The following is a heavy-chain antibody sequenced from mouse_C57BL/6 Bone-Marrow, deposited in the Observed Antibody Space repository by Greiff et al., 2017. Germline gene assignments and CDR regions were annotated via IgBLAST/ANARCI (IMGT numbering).Heavy chain of an antibody. V-gene: IGHV14-4*01. D-gene: IGHD2-4*01. CDR2: IDPENGDT. J-gene: IGHJ4*01. CDR3: TVYYDYDGGYYYAMDY. Sequence: DVKLVESGAELVRPGASVKLSCTASGFNIKDDYMHWLKPRPAQGLEWIGWIDPENGDTEYASKFQGKATITADTSSNTAYLQLSSLTSEDTAVYYCTVYYDYDGGYYYAMDYWGQGTSVTVSS. CDR1: GFNIKDDY.